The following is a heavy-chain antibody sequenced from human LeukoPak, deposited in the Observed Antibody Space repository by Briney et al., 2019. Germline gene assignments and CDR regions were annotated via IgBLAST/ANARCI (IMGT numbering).Heavy chain of an antibody. CDR3: ARGSGYSSSWGLDY. CDR1: GFTFSSYW. Sequence: GGSLRLSCAASGFTFSSYWMSWVRQAPGKGLEWVANIKQDGSEKYYVDSVKGRFTISRDNAKNSLYLQMNSLRAEDTAVYYCARGSGYSSSWGLDYWGQGTLVTVSS. J-gene: IGHJ4*02. CDR2: IKQDGSEK. V-gene: IGHV3-7*01. D-gene: IGHD6-13*01.